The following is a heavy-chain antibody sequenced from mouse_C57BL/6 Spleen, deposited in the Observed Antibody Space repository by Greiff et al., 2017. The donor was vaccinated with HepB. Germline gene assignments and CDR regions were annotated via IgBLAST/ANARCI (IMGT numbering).Heavy chain of an antibody. CDR2: INPNYGTT. D-gene: IGHD1-1*01. CDR3: ARGAYGSSYNAMDY. J-gene: IGHJ4*01. CDR1: GYSFTDYN. V-gene: IGHV1-39*01. Sequence: LQESGPELVKPGASVKISCKASGYSFTDYNMNWVKQSNGKSLEWIGVINPNYGTTSYNQKFKGKATLTVDQSSSTAYMQLNSLTSEDSAVYYCARGAYGSSYNAMDYWGQGTSVTVSS.